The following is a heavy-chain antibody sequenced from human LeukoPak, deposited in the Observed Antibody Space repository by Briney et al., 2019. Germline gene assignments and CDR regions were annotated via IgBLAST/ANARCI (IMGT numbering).Heavy chain of an antibody. J-gene: IGHJ3*02. Sequence: SETLSLTCTVSGGSISSYYWSWIRQPPGKGLEWIGYIYCSGSTNYNPSLKSRVTISVDTSKNQFSLKLSSVTAADTAVYYCARATDAFDIWGQGTMVTVSS. V-gene: IGHV4-59*01. CDR3: ARATDAFDI. CDR1: GGSISSYY. CDR2: IYCSGST.